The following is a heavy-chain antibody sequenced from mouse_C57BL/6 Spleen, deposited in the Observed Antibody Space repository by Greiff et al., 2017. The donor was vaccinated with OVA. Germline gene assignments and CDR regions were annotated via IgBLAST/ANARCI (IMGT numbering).Heavy chain of an antibody. Sequence: QVQLQQPGTELVKPGASVKLSCKASGYTFTSYWMHWVKQRPGQGLEWIGNINPSNGGPNYNEKFKSKATLTVDKSSSTAYMQLSSLTSEDSAVYYCARDGSSYWYFDVWGTGTTVTVSS. V-gene: IGHV1-53*01. D-gene: IGHD1-1*01. CDR3: ARDGSSYWYFDV. CDR1: GYTFTSYW. J-gene: IGHJ1*03. CDR2: INPSNGGP.